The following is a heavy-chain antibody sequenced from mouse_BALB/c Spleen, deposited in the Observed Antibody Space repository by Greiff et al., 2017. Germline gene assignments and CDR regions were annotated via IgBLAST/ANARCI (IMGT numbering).Heavy chain of an antibody. CDR2: IDPSNGDT. CDR3: ARSYYGSYYIDY. Sequence: VQLQQSGAELVRPGASVKLSCKASGFNFTDYYMHWVKQRPEQGLEWIGRIDPSNGDTKYNPKFQGKATITADTSSTTAYLQLSSLTSEDTAVSYCARSYYGSYYIDYWGQGTTLTVSS. J-gene: IGHJ2*01. CDR1: GFNFTDYY. V-gene: IGHV14-3*02. D-gene: IGHD1-2*01.